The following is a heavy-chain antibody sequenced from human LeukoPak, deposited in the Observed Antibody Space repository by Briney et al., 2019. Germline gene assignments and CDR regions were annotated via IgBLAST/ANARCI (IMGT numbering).Heavy chain of an antibody. J-gene: IGHJ4*02. Sequence: SGGSLRLSCAASGFTFSSYAMSWVRQAPGKGLEWVSAISGSGGSTYYADSVKGRFTISRDNSNNTLYLQMNSLRAEDTAVYYCAKDNGGYDELDYWGQGTLVTVSS. CDR2: ISGSGGST. D-gene: IGHD5-12*01. CDR3: AKDNGGYDELDY. CDR1: GFTFSSYA. V-gene: IGHV3-23*01.